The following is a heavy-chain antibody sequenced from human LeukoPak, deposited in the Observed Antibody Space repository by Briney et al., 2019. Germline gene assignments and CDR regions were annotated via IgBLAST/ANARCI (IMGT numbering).Heavy chain of an antibody. Sequence: PSETLSLTCAVYGGSFSGYYWSWIRQPPGKGLEWIGEINHSGSTNYNPSLKGRVTISVDTSKNQFSLKLSSVTAADTAVYYCARGVRDYVWGSYRYTHFDYWGQGTLVTVSS. V-gene: IGHV4-34*01. CDR1: GGSFSGYY. CDR3: ARGVRDYVWGSYRYTHFDY. J-gene: IGHJ4*02. CDR2: INHSGST. D-gene: IGHD3-16*02.